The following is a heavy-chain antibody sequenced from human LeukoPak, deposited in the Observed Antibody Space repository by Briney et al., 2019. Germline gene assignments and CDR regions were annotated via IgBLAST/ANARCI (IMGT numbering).Heavy chain of an antibody. J-gene: IGHJ3*02. CDR3: ARGRWNDAFDI. CDR2: INPKSGAT. D-gene: IGHD4-23*01. CDR1: GDTFTADY. Sequence: ASLKVSCKASGDTFTADYVHAGRESPGHQLEWMGWINPKSGATNYEQKFQGRVTMTRDTSISTAYMELSRLRSDDTAVYYCARGRWNDAFDIWGQGTMVTVSS. V-gene: IGHV1-2*02.